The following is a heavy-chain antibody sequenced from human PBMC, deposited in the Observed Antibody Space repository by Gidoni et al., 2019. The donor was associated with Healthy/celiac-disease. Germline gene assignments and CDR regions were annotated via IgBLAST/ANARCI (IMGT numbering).Heavy chain of an antibody. D-gene: IGHD2-2*01. J-gene: IGHJ6*03. Sequence: EVQLVEYGGGLVQPGGSLRLSCAASGFTFSSYWMHWVRQAPGKGLVWVSRINSDGSSTSYADSVKGRFTISRDNAKNTLYLQMNSLRAEDTAVYYCARDDIVVVPAAIEYYYYYMDVWGKGTTVTVSS. V-gene: IGHV3-74*01. CDR2: INSDGSST. CDR1: GFTFSSYW. CDR3: ARDDIVVVPAAIEYYYYYMDV.